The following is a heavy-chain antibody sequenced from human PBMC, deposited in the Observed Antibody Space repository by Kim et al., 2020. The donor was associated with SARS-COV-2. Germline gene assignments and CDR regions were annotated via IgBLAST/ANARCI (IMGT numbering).Heavy chain of an antibody. CDR1: GYTFTSYA. CDR3: ARSRLVGATTNYYYYYYMDV. CDR2: INAGNGNT. V-gene: IGHV1-3*01. Sequence: ASVKVSCKASGYTFTSYAMHWVRQAPGQRLEWMGWINAGNGNTKYSQKFQGRVTITRDTSASTAYMELSSLRSEDTAVYYCARSRLVGATTNYYYYYYMDVWGKGTTVTVSS. D-gene: IGHD1-26*01. J-gene: IGHJ6*03.